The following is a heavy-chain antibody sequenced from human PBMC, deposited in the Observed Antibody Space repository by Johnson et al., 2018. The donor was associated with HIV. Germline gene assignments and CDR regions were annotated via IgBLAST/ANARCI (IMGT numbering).Heavy chain of an antibody. D-gene: IGHD5-24*01. V-gene: IGHV3-15*05. CDR2: IKSKTDGGTT. Sequence: PGGSLKLSCAASGFTFSGSAMHWVRQASGKGLEWVGRIKSKTDGGTTDYAAPVKGRFTISRDDSKNSLYLQMNSLRVEDTALYYCTKDIGGDGKLDAFDIWGQGTMVTVSS. J-gene: IGHJ3*02. CDR1: GFTFSGSA. CDR3: TKDIGGDGKLDAFDI.